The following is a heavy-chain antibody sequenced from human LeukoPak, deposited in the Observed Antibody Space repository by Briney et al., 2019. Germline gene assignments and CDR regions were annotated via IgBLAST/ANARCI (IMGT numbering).Heavy chain of an antibody. Sequence: SETLSLTCTVSGGSISSSRSYWGWIRQPPGKGLEWIGSIYYSGSTYYNPSLKSRVTISVDTFKNQFSLKLSSVTAADTAVYYCARHRRAPCTSCYANWLEPWGQGTLVTVSS. D-gene: IGHD2-2*01. CDR3: ARHRRAPCTSCYANWLEP. V-gene: IGHV4-39*01. J-gene: IGHJ5*02. CDR2: IYYSGST. CDR1: GGSISSSRSY.